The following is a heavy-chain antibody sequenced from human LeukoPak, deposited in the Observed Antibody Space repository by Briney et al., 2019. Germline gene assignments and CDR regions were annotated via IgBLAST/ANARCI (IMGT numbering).Heavy chain of an antibody. V-gene: IGHV3-23*01. D-gene: IGHD3-22*01. CDR2: ISSSGTAT. CDR3: ARVGYYDSSGYYSAFDI. J-gene: IGHJ3*02. Sequence: GGSLRLSCAASGFTFSNYAMTWVRQVPGRGLEWVSGISSSGTATYYADSVEGRFTISRDNSKNTLYLQMNSLRAEDTAVYYCARVGYYDSSGYYSAFDIWGQGTMVIVSS. CDR1: GFTFSNYA.